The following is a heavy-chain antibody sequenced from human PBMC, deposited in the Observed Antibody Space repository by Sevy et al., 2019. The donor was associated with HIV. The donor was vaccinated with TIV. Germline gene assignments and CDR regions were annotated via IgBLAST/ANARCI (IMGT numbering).Heavy chain of an antibody. V-gene: IGHV3-49*03. J-gene: IGHJ4*02. CDR3: TRGYYYDSSGYSDY. CDR1: GFTFGDYA. Sequence: GGSLRLPCTGSGFTFGDYAMSWFRQAPGMGLEWVGFIRSKDYGGATEYAASVKGRFTISRDDSKSMADLQMNSLKTEDTAVYYCTRGYYYDSSGYSDYWGQGTLVTVSS. CDR2: IRSKDYGGAT. D-gene: IGHD3-22*01.